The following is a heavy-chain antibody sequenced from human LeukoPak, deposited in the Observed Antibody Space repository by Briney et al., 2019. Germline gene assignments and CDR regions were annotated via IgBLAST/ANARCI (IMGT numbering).Heavy chain of an antibody. J-gene: IGHJ3*02. CDR1: GFTFSSYA. D-gene: IGHD2-2*01. Sequence: GRSLRLSCAASGFTFSSYAMHWVRQAPGKGLEWVAVISYDGSNKYYADSVKGRFTISRDNSKNTLYLQMNSLRAEDTAVYYCANGEYCSSTSCRAAFDIWGQGTMVTVSS. CDR2: ISYDGSNK. V-gene: IGHV3-30-3*01. CDR3: ANGEYCSSTSCRAAFDI.